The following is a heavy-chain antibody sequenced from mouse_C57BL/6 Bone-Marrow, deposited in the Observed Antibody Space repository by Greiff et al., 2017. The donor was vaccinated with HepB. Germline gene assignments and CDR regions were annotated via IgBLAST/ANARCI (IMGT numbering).Heavy chain of an antibody. CDR1: GFNIKDDY. CDR2: IDPENGDT. CDR3: TTLTGPDY. V-gene: IGHV14-4*01. D-gene: IGHD4-1*01. J-gene: IGHJ2*01. Sequence: VQLQQSGAELVRPGASVKLSCTASGFNIKDDYMHWVKQRPEQGLEWIGWIDPENGDTEYASKFQGKATITADTSSNTAYLQLSSLTSEDTAVYYCTTLTGPDYWGQGTTLTVSS.